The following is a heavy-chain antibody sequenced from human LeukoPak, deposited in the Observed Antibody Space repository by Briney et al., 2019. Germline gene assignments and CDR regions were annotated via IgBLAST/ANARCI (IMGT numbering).Heavy chain of an antibody. Sequence: GGSLRLSCAASGFTFSSYGMHWVRQAPGKGLEWVAVLWYDGSNKYYADSVKGRFTISRDNSKNTLYLQMNSLRAEDTAIYYCARDQSKTGTTFHGFDYWGQGTLVTVSS. CDR3: ARDQSKTGTTFHGFDY. D-gene: IGHD1-7*01. CDR2: LWYDGSNK. CDR1: GFTFSSYG. J-gene: IGHJ4*02. V-gene: IGHV3-33*01.